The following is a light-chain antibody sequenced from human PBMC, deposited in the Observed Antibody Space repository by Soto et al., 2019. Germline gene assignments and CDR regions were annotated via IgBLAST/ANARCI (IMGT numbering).Light chain of an antibody. CDR2: GDT. Sequence: QSVLTQPPSVSGAPGQRVTISCTGSSSNIEAGYDAHWYQQLPGKVPKLLIYGDTNRPSGVPDRFSGSKSGTSASLAITGLQPEDEADYYCQSYDNSLSGPVFGPGTKLTVL. CDR1: SSNIEAGYD. CDR3: QSYDNSLSGPV. J-gene: IGLJ1*01. V-gene: IGLV1-40*01.